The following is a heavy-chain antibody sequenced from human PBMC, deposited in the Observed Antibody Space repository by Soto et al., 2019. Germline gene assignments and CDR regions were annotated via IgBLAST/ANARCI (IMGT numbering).Heavy chain of an antibody. J-gene: IGHJ4*02. D-gene: IGHD2-2*01. CDR2: ISSSSTTK. V-gene: IGHV3-48*01. CDR1: GFTFNSYS. Sequence: GGSLRLSCAASGFTFNSYSMNWVRQAPGKGLEWVSYISSSSTTKYYTDSVKGRFTISRDNAKNSLYLQMSSLKFEDTAIFYCARDDAGGGDKYWGQGSLVTVSS. CDR3: ARDDAGGGDKY.